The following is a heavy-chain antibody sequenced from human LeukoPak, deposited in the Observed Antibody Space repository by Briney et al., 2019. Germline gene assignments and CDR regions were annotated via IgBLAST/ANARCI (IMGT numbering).Heavy chain of an antibody. V-gene: IGHV3-7*01. CDR2: IKRDGSEK. J-gene: IGHJ4*02. CDR3: VRDFRSADY. Sequence: GGSLRLSCAASGFTFNSYWMNWVRQAPGKGLEWVANIKRDGSEKYYVDSVKGRLTISRDNARNTVYLQMNSLRVEDTAVYYCVRDFRSADYWGQGTLVTVSS. CDR1: GFTFNSYW.